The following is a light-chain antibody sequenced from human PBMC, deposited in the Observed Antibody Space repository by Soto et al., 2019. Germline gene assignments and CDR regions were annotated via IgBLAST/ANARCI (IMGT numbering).Light chain of an antibody. Sequence: QSALTQPPSVSGAPGQRVTISCTGTSSNIGAGYDVPWYQQLPGTAPKLLIYGNSNRPSGVPVRFSGSKSGTSASLTITGVQAEDEADDYCQSYDSSLSASVVFGGGTKVTVL. CDR3: QSYDSSLSASVV. CDR2: GNS. J-gene: IGLJ2*01. CDR1: SSNIGAGYD. V-gene: IGLV1-40*01.